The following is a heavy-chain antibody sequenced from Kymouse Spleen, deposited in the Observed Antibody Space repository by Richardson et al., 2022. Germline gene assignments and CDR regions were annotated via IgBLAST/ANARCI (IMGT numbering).Heavy chain of an antibody. J-gene: IGHJ6*02. CDR3: AREGPYYYDSSGYYYYYYGMDV. CDR1: GFTFSSYD. V-gene: IGHV3-13*01. Sequence: EVQLVESGGGLVQPGGSLRLSCAASGFTFSSYDMHWVRQATGKGLEWVSAIGTAGDTYYPGSVKGRFTISRENAKNSLYLQMNSLRAGDTAVYYCAREGPYYYDSSGYYYYYYGMDVWGQGTTVTVSS. CDR2: IGTAGDT. D-gene: IGHD3-22*01.